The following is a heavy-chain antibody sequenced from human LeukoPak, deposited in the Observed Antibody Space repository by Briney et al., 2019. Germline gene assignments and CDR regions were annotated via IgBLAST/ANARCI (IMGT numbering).Heavy chain of an antibody. Sequence: GASVKVSCKASGYIFSDYYLYWVRQAPGQGLEWMGWINPNSGGTNYARKFQGRVTMTRDTSISTAYMELSGLRSDDAAVYYCAGIYYNFYDAFDIWGQGTMVTVSS. V-gene: IGHV1-2*02. CDR2: INPNSGGT. J-gene: IGHJ3*02. D-gene: IGHD3-10*01. CDR1: GYIFSDYY. CDR3: AGIYYNFYDAFDI.